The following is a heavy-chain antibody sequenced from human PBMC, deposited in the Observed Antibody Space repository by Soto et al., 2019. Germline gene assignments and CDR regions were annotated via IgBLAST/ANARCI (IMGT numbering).Heavy chain of an antibody. J-gene: IGHJ4*02. D-gene: IGHD3-10*01. CDR1: GGSISSGGYY. V-gene: IGHV4-31*03. CDR2: IYYSGST. Sequence: PSETLSLTCTVSGGSISSGGYYWSWIRQHPGKGLEWIGYIYYSGSTYYNPSLKSRVTISVDTPKNQFSLKLSSVTAADTAVYYCARDPLGSGRIPRWGQGTLVTVSS. CDR3: ARDPLGSGRIPR.